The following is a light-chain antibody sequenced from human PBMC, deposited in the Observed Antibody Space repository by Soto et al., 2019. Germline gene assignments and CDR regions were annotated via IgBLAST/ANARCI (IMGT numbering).Light chain of an antibody. J-gene: IGKJ4*01. V-gene: IGKV1-39*01. Sequence: DIQMTQSPSSLFASVGDSVTITCRASQTITTYLNWYRQKPGKAPKLLIYAASSLQSGVPSRFSGSGSETDFTLTISSLQTEDFATYFCPQIYSAPLTFGGGTKVEIK. CDR2: AAS. CDR1: QTITTY. CDR3: PQIYSAPLT.